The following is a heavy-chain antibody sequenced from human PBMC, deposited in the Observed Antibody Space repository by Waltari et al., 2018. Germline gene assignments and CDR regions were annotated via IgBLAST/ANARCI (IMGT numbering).Heavy chain of an antibody. V-gene: IGHV3-7*01. CDR3: AREGGLRGRGY. Sequence: EVQLVESGGGLVQPGGSLRLSCAASGFTFSSYWMSWVRQAPGKWLEGGANIKQDGSGKYYVDSVKGRFTISRDNAKNSLYLQMNSLRAEDTAVYYCAREGGLRGRGYWGQGTLVTVSS. J-gene: IGHJ4*02. CDR2: IKQDGSGK. CDR1: GFTFSSYW. D-gene: IGHD1-26*01.